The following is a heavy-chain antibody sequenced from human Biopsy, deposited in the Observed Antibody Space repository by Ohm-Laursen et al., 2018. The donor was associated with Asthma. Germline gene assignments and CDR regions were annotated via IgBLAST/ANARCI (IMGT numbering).Heavy chain of an antibody. CDR1: GGSITSSSYY. CDR2: MYHSGSP. V-gene: IGHV4-39*01. D-gene: IGHD3-22*01. Sequence: GTLSLTCLVSGGSITSSSYYWGWIRQSPGKGMEWIGCMYHSGSPYYHPSLKSRATISVDTSKNQLSLKMSSLTAADTAVYFCVRHQYSSSWSTFDYWGQGALVTVSS. CDR3: VRHQYSSSWSTFDY. J-gene: IGHJ4*02.